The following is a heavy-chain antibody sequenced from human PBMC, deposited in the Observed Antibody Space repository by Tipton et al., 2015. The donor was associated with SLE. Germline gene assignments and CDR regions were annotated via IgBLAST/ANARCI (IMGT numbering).Heavy chain of an antibody. CDR2: IKEDGSEK. V-gene: IGHV3-7*01. D-gene: IGHD3-16*01. CDR3: VGGGENDY. J-gene: IGHJ4*02. Sequence: SLRLSCAASGFTFSSYDINWVRQAPGRGLEWVATIKEDGSEKYYVDSVKGRFTISRDNAKNSLYLQLNSLRDDDTAVYYCVGGGENDYWGQGTLV. CDR1: GFTFSSYD.